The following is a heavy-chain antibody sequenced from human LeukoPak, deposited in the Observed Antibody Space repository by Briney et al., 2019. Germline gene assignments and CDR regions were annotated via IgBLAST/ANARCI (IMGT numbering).Heavy chain of an antibody. D-gene: IGHD3-9*01. J-gene: IGHJ3*02. CDR2: IIPILGIA. CDR1: GYTFTSYG. Sequence: SVKVSCKASGYTFTSYGISWVRQAPGQGLEWMGRIIPILGIANYAQKFQGRVTITADKSTSTAYMELSSLRSEDTAVYYCARPRGSDFDDDAFDIWGQGTMVTVSS. V-gene: IGHV1-69*04. CDR3: ARPRGSDFDDDAFDI.